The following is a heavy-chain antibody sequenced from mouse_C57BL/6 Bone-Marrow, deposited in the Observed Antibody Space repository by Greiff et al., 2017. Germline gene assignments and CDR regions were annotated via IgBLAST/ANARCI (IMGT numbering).Heavy chain of an antibody. J-gene: IGHJ3*01. D-gene: IGHD1-1*01. Sequence: DVKLVESGPGLVKPSQSLSLTCSVTGYSITSGYYWNWIRQFPGNKLEWMGYISYDGSNNYNPSLKNRISITRDTSKNQFFLKLNSLTTEDTATYYCARAIYYYGSPFAYWGQGTLVTVSA. CDR2: ISYDGSN. CDR3: ARAIYYYGSPFAY. V-gene: IGHV3-6*01. CDR1: GYSITSGYY.